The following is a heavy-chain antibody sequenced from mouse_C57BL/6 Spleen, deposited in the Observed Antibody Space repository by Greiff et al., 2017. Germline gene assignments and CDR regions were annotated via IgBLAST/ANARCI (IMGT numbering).Heavy chain of an antibody. CDR3: AKAYYSISWFAY. V-gene: IGHV5-17*01. CDR1: GFTFSDYG. Sequence: EVQRVESGGGLVKPGGSLKLSCAASGFTFSDYGMHWVRQAPEKGLEWVAYISSGSSTIYYADTVKGRFTISRDNAKNTLFLQMTSLRSEDTATYYCAKAYYSISWFAYWGQGTLVTVSA. CDR2: ISSGSSTI. D-gene: IGHD2-10*01. J-gene: IGHJ3*01.